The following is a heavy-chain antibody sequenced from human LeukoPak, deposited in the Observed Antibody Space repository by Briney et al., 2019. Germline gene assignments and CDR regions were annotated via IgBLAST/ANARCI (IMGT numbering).Heavy chain of an antibody. J-gene: IGHJ4*02. V-gene: IGHV3-21*01. CDR3: ASSLDFWSGYYPNY. D-gene: IGHD3-3*01. Sequence: GGSLRFSCAASGFTFNRYNMNWVRQAPGKGLEWVSSITSSSSYIYYADSVKGRFTISRDNAKNSLYLQMNSLRAEDTAVYYCASSLDFWSGYYPNYWGQGTLVTVSS. CDR1: GFTFNRYN. CDR2: ITSSSSYI.